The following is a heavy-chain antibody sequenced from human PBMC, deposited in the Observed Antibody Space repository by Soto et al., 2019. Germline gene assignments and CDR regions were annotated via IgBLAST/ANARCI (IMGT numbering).Heavy chain of an antibody. J-gene: IGHJ6*04. V-gene: IGHV4-4*02. CDR2: ISQTGST. D-gene: IGHD2-2*01. Sequence: SETLSLTCAVSGGSVTDGHWWTWVRQPPGQGLEWIGDISQTGSTNYSPSFQGHVTISADKSISTAYLQWSSLKASDTAMYYCASSPRGYCSSTSCREWGNYYGMDVWGKGTTVTVSS. CDR3: ASSPRGYCSSTSCREWGNYYGMDV. CDR1: GGSVTDGHW.